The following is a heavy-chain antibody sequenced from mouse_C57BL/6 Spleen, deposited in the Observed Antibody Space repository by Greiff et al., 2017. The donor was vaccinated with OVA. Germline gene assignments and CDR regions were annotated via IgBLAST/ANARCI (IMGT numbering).Heavy chain of an antibody. V-gene: IGHV1-64*01. D-gene: IGHD2-4*01. CDR2: IHPNSGST. CDR3: TRSASYDYPYFDY. CDR1: GYTFTSYW. Sequence: VQLQQPGAELVKPGASVKLSCKASGYTFTSYWMNWVKQRPGQGLEWIGMIHPNSGSTNYNEKFKSKATLTVDKSSSTAYMQISSLTSEDSAVYYCTRSASYDYPYFDYWGQGTTLTFSS. J-gene: IGHJ2*01.